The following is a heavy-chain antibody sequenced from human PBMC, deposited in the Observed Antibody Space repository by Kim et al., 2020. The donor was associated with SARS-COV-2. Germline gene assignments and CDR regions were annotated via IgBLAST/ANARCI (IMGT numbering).Heavy chain of an antibody. D-gene: IGHD6-13*01. CDR2: ISGSGGST. CDR1: GFTFSSYA. V-gene: IGHV3-23*01. Sequence: GGSLRLSCAASGFTFSSYAMSWVRQAPGKGLEWVSAISGSGGSTYYADSVKGRFTISRDNSKNTLYLQMNSLRAEDTAVYYCAKDILAYSSSLGYYYYYGMDVWGQGTTVTVSS. CDR3: AKDILAYSSSLGYYYYYGMDV. J-gene: IGHJ6*02.